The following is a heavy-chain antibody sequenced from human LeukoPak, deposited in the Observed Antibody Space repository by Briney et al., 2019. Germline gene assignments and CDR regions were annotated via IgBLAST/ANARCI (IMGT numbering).Heavy chain of an antibody. CDR2: IYYGGST. Sequence: PSETLSLTCTVSGGSISSYYWSWIRQPPGKGLEWIGYIYYGGSTYYNPSLKSRVTISVDTSKNQFSLKLSSVTAAGTAVYYCARGTRITIFGVVTISNWFDPWGQGTLVTVSS. CDR3: ARGTRITIFGVVTISNWFDP. V-gene: IGHV4-59*08. D-gene: IGHD3-3*01. J-gene: IGHJ5*02. CDR1: GGSISSYY.